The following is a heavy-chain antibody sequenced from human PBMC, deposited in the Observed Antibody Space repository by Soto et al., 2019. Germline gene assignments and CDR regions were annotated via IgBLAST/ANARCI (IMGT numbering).Heavy chain of an antibody. D-gene: IGHD2-15*01. J-gene: IGHJ5*02. V-gene: IGHV1-69*06. CDR3: ARDLGGCSGGSCRYNWFDP. CDR2: IIPMYGTV. Sequence: VASVKVSCKASGGTFSSYVISWVRQAPGQGPEWMGGIIPMYGTVNYAQKFHDRVTRIANTSTTTSNMQRSSLRSEDTAVYYCARDLGGCSGGSCRYNWFDPWGQGTLVTVSS. CDR1: GGTFSSYV.